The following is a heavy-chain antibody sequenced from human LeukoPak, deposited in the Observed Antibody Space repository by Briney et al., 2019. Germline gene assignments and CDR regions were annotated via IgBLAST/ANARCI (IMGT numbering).Heavy chain of an antibody. Sequence: ASVKVSCKASGYTFTNYPMNWVRQAPGQGLEWMGWINTNTGNPTYAQGFTGRFVFSLDTSVSTAYLQISSLKAEDTAVYFCARGDSDYVDPRRARRYYYYYYMDVWGKGTTVTVSS. CDR3: ARGDSDYVDPRRARRYYYYYYMDV. CDR1: GYTFTNYP. V-gene: IGHV7-4-1*02. J-gene: IGHJ6*03. CDR2: INTNTGNP. D-gene: IGHD4-17*01.